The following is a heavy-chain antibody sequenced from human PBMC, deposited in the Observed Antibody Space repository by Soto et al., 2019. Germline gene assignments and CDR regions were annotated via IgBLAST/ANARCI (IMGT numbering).Heavy chain of an antibody. D-gene: IGHD5-12*01. V-gene: IGHV4-31*03. CDR3: ARGARGYSGYDPPDY. Sequence: SETLSLTCTVSGGSIISGGYYWSWIRQHPGKGLEWIGYIYYNGSPYYNPSLKSRVTISLDTSKNQFSMNLRSETAADTAVYYCARGARGYSGYDPPDYWGQGTLVTVSS. CDR2: IYYNGSP. J-gene: IGHJ4*02. CDR1: GGSIISGGYY.